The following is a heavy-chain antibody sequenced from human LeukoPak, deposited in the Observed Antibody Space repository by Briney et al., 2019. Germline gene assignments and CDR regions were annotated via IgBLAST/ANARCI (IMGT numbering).Heavy chain of an antibody. CDR3: ARAAAMVSIDY. Sequence: SETLSLTCTVSGGSIRSYYWSWIRQPPGKGLEWIGYIYYSGSTNYNPSLKSRVTISVDTSKNQFSLKLSSVTAADTAVYYCARAAAMVSIDYWGQGTLVTVSS. CDR2: IYYSGST. J-gene: IGHJ4*02. V-gene: IGHV4-59*01. D-gene: IGHD2-2*01. CDR1: GGSIRSYY.